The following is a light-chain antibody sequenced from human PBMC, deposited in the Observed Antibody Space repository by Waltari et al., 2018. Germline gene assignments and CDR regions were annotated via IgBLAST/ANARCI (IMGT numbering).Light chain of an antibody. J-gene: IGLJ1*01. CDR2: KSN. CDR1: SSKIGGTY. V-gene: IGLV1-47*01. CDR3: AAWDDSLSNFV. Sequence: QSVLTQPPSASGTPGQKVTISCSGGSSKIGGTYVYWYQQLPGTAPKLLTYKSNQRPSGVPDRFSGSKSGTSASLAISGLRSEDEGHYYCAAWDDSLSNFVFGTGTKVTVL.